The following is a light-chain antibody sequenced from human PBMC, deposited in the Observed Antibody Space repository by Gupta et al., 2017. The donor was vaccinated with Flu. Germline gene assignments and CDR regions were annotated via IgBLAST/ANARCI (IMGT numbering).Light chain of an antibody. CDR1: RSLLNINGYNY. CDR2: LGS. Sequence: LPAPPGDPAAISCRSSRSLLNINGYNYLDWYLQKQGQSPQILVYLGSNRASGVTYRCSGGGSGTDFTLKISRVEDEDVGVYYCMKALQTGFGQGTKLEIK. J-gene: IGKJ2*03. V-gene: IGKV2-28*01. CDR3: MKALQTG.